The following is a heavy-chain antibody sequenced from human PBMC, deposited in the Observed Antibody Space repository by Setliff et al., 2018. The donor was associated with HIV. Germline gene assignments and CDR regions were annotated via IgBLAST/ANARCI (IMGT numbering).Heavy chain of an antibody. CDR3: ARVRRGSSWTLTTLRTFDY. CDR1: GYTFSSYD. Sequence: ASVKVSCKASGYTFSSYDINWVRQAIGQGLEWMGWMNPNSGNTGYAQKFQGRVTMTRNTSISTAYMELSSLRSEDTAVYYCARVRRGSSWTLTTLRTFDYWGQGTLVTVSS. CDR2: MNPNSGNT. J-gene: IGHJ4*02. V-gene: IGHV1-8*02. D-gene: IGHD4-17*01.